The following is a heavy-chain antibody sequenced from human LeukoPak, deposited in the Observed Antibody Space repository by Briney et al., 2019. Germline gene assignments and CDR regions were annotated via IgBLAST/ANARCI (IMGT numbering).Heavy chain of an antibody. CDR2: INPSGGST. J-gene: IGHJ4*02. D-gene: IGHD1-7*01. CDR1: GYTFTSYY. V-gene: IGHV1-46*01. Sequence: VASVKGSCKASGYTFTSYYMHWVRQAPGQGLEWMGIINPSGGSTSYAQKFQGRVTMTRDTSTSTVYMELSSLRSEDTAVYYCARDQTGTTFLDYWGQGTLVTVSS. CDR3: ARDQTGTTFLDY.